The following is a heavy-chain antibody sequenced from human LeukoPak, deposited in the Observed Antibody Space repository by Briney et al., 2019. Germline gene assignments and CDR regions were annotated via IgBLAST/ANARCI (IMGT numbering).Heavy chain of an antibody. J-gene: IGHJ4*02. CDR3: ARELDTAMVTYYFDY. D-gene: IGHD5-18*01. CDR1: GGSISSGSYY. CDR2: IYTSGST. V-gene: IGHV4-61*02. Sequence: SETLSLTCTVSGGSISSGSYYWSWIWQPAGKGLEWIGRIYTSGSTNYNPSLKSRVTISVDTSKNQFSLKLSSVTAADTAVYYCARELDTAMVTYYFDYWGQGTLVTVSS.